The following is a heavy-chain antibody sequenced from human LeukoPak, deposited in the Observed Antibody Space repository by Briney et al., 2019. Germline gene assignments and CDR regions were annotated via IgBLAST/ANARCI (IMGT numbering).Heavy chain of an antibody. Sequence: PSETLSLTCTVSGGSISSYYWSWIRQPAGKGLEWIGRIYTSGSTNYNPSLKSRVTMSVDTSKNQFSLKLSSVTAADTAVYYCARDRIAVAGDYFDYWGQGTLVTVPS. V-gene: IGHV4-4*07. CDR1: GGSISSYY. CDR2: IYTSGST. J-gene: IGHJ4*02. CDR3: ARDRIAVAGDYFDY. D-gene: IGHD6-19*01.